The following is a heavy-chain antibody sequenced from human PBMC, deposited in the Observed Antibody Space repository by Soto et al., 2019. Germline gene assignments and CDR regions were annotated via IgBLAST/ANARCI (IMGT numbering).Heavy chain of an antibody. J-gene: IGHJ4*02. CDR2: IIPILGIA. CDR1: GGTFSSYT. D-gene: IGHD3-22*01. CDR3: ARDWDYYDSSGSLDY. Sequence: SVKVSCKASGGTFSSYTISWVRQAPGQGLEWMGRIIPILGIANYAQKFQGRVTITADKSTSTAYMELSSLRSEDTAVYYCARDWDYYDSSGSLDYWGQGTLVTVSS. V-gene: IGHV1-69*04.